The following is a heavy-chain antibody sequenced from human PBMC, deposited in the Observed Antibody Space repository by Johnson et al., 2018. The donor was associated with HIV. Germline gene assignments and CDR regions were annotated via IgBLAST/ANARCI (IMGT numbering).Heavy chain of an antibody. CDR3: ASGEDYGGNSGALDI. D-gene: IGHD4-23*01. Sequence: QVQLVESGGGVVQPGKSLRLSCAASRFTFSKYAMHWVRQAPGKGLEWVAVISYDATNKYYTDSVKGRFTISRDNSKNTLYLQVNGRRVEDTAVFYCASGEDYGGNSGALDIWGQGTMVTVSS. CDR1: RFTFSKYA. CDR2: ISYDATNK. J-gene: IGHJ3*02. V-gene: IGHV3-30*04.